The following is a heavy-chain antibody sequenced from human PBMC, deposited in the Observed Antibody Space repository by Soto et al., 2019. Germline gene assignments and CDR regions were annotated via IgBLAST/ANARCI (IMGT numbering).Heavy chain of an antibody. CDR2: INHSGGST. D-gene: IGHD2-2*01. J-gene: IGHJ6*02. CDR1: GYTFSSYY. V-gene: IGHV1-46*01. CDR3: ARVGCSSTSCSYYYYAMDV. Sequence: QVQLVQSGAEVKKPGASVKVSCKASGYTFSSYYMHWVRQAPGKGLEWMGMINHSGGSTTYAQKFQGRVTMTRDTSTSIVYMELSSLRSEDTAVYYCARVGCSSTSCSYYYYAMDVWGQGTTVTVSS.